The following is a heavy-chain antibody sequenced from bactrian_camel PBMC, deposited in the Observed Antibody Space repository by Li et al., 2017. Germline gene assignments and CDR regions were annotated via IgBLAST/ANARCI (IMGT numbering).Heavy chain of an antibody. V-gene: IGHV3S40*01. CDR3: AADRLACLRDEPERTEYNY. J-gene: IGHJ4*01. Sequence: DVQLVESGGGSVEAGSSLTLSCVASKYTRSTDRMGWFRQAPGKGREGVAGISVVAPFIGYSDSVKDRFIISRDNAGTVYLQMNSLKPEDTAMYYCAADRLACLRDEPERTEYNYWGQGTQVTVS. CDR2: ISVVAPFI. D-gene: IGHD1*01. CDR1: KYTRSTDR.